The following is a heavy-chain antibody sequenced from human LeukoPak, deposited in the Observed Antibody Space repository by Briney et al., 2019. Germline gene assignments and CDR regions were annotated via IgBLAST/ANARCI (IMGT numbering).Heavy chain of an antibody. CDR1: RFTFTTSA. CDR3: RFYTRGSDY. Sequence: GRSLRLSCEVFRFTFTTSAMSCVPQAPRKGVECVSGIRARDDTTYYVDSVKRRFTVSRHNSKNTLYLQMNSLRGEDTAVYYCRFYTRGSDYWGQGALVSVSS. D-gene: IGHD2-2*02. V-gene: IGHV3-23*01. J-gene: IGHJ4*02. CDR2: IRARDDTT.